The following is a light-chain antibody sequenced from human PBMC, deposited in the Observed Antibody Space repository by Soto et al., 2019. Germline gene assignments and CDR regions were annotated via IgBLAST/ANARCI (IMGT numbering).Light chain of an antibody. Sequence: QSALTQPASVSGSPGQAITISCTGTSNDIGANDYVSWYQHHPGQAPKILIYDAANRPSGVSHRFSGSKSGNTASLTISGLQAEDEADYFCTSYTSTSTLVFGGGTKLTVL. CDR3: TSYTSTSTLV. CDR1: SNDIGANDY. V-gene: IGLV2-14*03. J-gene: IGLJ2*01. CDR2: DAA.